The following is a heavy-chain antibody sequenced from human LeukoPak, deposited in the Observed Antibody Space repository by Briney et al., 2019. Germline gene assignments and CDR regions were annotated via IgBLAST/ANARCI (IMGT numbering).Heavy chain of an antibody. V-gene: IGHV3-23*01. CDR2: INPAGSRS. D-gene: IGHD1-26*01. CDR1: GFTSRSYA. J-gene: IGHJ4*02. CDR3: AKEAGIVLGGDY. Sequence: GGSLRLSCAASGFTSRSYAMSWVRQAPGKGLEWVSAINPAGSRSFYADSVKGRFTISRDNSKNTLYLQMNSLRAEDSAVYFCAKEAGIVLGGDYWGLGTLVTVSS.